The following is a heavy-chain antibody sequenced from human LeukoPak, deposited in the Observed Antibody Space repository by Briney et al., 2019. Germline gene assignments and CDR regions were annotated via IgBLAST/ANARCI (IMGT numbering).Heavy chain of an antibody. V-gene: IGHV3-23*01. D-gene: IGHD3-10*01. CDR2: IADDSAAT. CDR3: ARGSFGTHWYFDL. J-gene: IGHJ2*01. Sequence: GGSLRLSCAASGFTFSSYGMNWVRQAPGKGLEWVSYIADDSAATYYPDSVRGRFAISRDNSKNTLSLLMNSPRAEDTAVYYCARGSFGTHWYFDLWGRGTLVTVSS. CDR1: GFTFSSYG.